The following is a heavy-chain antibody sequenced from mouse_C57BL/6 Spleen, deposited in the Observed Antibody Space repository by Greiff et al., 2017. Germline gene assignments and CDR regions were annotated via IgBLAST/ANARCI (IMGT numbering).Heavy chain of an antibody. Sequence: VQLQQPGAELVKPGASVKLSCKASGYTFTSYWMHWVKQRPGQGLEWIGMIHPNSGSTNYNEKFKSKATLTVDKSSSTAYMQLSSLTSEDSAVYYCARDDSNYGHYWYFDVWGTGTTVTVSS. CDR1: GYTFTSYW. CDR2: IHPNSGST. J-gene: IGHJ1*03. CDR3: ARDDSNYGHYWYFDV. V-gene: IGHV1-64*01. D-gene: IGHD2-5*01.